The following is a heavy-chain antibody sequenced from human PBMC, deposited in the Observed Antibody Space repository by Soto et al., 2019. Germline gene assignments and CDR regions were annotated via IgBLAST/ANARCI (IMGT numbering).Heavy chain of an antibody. J-gene: IGHJ1*01. V-gene: IGHV4-39*01. Sequence: SLTCTVSGGSISSSSYYWGWIRQPPGKGLEWIGSIYYSGSTYYNPSLKSRVTISVDTSKNQFSLKLSSVTAADTAVYYCASSPGVEQWLEYFQHWGQGTLVTVSS. CDR2: IYYSGST. CDR1: GGSISSSSYY. CDR3: ASSPGVEQWLEYFQH. D-gene: IGHD6-19*01.